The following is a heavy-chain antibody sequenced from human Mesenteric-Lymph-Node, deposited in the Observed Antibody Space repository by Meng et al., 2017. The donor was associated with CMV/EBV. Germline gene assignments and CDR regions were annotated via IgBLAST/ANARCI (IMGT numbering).Heavy chain of an antibody. CDR2: IRYDGSNK. Sequence: GESLKISCAASGFTFSSYGMHWVRQAPGKGLEWVAFIRYDGSNKYYADSVKGRFTISRDNSKNSLYLQVNSLRAEDTGFYYCARDRGTISTTGHENWFDPWGLGTLVTVSS. J-gene: IGHJ5*02. CDR1: GFTFSSYG. V-gene: IGHV3-30*02. CDR3: ARDRGTISTTGHENWFDP. D-gene: IGHD4-17*01.